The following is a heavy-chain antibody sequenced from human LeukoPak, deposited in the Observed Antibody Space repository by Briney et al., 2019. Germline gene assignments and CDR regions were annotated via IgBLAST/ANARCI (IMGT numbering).Heavy chain of an antibody. D-gene: IGHD5-18*01. CDR2: IIPIFGTA. CDR1: GGTFSSYA. Sequence: SVKVSCKASGGTFSSYAISWVRQAPGQGLEWMGGIIPIFGTANYAQKFQGRVTITADESTSTAYMELSSLRSEDTAVYYCARGWRGYSYGYYYYMDVWGKGTTVTVSS. CDR3: ARGWRGYSYGYYYYMDV. V-gene: IGHV1-69*13. J-gene: IGHJ6*03.